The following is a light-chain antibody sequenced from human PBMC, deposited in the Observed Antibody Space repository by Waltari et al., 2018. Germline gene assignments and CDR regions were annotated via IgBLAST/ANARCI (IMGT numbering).Light chain of an antibody. CDR2: DAS. CDR1: QSVGSS. Sequence: EIVLTQSPVTLSLAPGERATLSCWASQSVGSSLAWYQQKPGQAPRLLMYDASTRATGVPARFNGSGSGTDFTLTVSSLQPEDFTTYCCQQSFSSPWTFGPGTQV. CDR3: QQSFSSPWT. V-gene: IGKV3-11*01. J-gene: IGKJ1*01.